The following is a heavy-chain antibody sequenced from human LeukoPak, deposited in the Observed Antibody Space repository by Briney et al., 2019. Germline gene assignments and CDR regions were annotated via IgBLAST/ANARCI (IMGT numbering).Heavy chain of an antibody. V-gene: IGHV1-18*01. Sequence: ASVKVSCKASGYTFTSYGISWVRQAPGQGLEWMGWISAYNGNTNYAQKLQGRVTMTTDTSTSTAYMELRSLRSDDTAVYYCAREAYDFWSGYPRDYYGMDVWGQGTTVTVSS. CDR2: ISAYNGNT. J-gene: IGHJ6*02. D-gene: IGHD3-3*01. CDR1: GYTFTSYG. CDR3: AREAYDFWSGYPRDYYGMDV.